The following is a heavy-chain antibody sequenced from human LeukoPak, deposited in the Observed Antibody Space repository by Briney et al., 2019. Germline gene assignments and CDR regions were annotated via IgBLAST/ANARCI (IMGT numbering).Heavy chain of an antibody. Sequence: ASVKVSCKASGYTFTSYYMHWVRQAPGQGLEWMGIINPSGGSTSYAQKFQGRVTMTRDMSTSTVYMELSSLRSEDTAVYYCARVGGYSYGSGYYYYYMDVWGKGTTVTVSS. D-gene: IGHD5-18*01. V-gene: IGHV1-46*01. CDR2: INPSGGST. J-gene: IGHJ6*03. CDR3: ARVGGYSYGSGYYYYYMDV. CDR1: GYTFTSYY.